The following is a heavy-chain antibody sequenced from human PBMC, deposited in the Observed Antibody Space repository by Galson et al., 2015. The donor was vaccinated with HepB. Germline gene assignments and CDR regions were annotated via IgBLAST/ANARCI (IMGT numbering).Heavy chain of an antibody. CDR2: ISTTSDNK. D-gene: IGHD1-26*01. Sequence: SLRLSCAASGFTFISYTMNWVRQAPGKGLEWISYISTTSDNKFSAESVKGRFLISRDNAKNLLYLQMNSLRAEDTAVYYRTRIALSGSYWYFDYWGQGSLVTVSS. CDR1: GFTFISYT. V-gene: IGHV3-48*01. CDR3: TRIALSGSYWYFDY. J-gene: IGHJ4*02.